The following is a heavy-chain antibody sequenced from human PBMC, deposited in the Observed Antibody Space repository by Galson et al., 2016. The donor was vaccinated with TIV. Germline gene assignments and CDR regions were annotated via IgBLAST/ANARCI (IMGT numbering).Heavy chain of an antibody. J-gene: IGHJ4*02. Sequence: SLRLSCAASGFTFSNYNMNWVRQAPGKGLEWVSYIGRNGRTIFYADSVQGRFTISRDNAKNSLSLQMNSLRVEDTALYYCAKVMAAGGQNLEYWGQGTLVTVSS. D-gene: IGHD6-13*01. CDR1: GFTFSNYN. V-gene: IGHV3-48*03. CDR3: AKVMAAGGQNLEY. CDR2: IGRNGRTI.